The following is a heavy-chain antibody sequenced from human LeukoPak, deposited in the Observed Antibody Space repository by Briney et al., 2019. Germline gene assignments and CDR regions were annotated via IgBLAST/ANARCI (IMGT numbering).Heavy chain of an antibody. Sequence: GGSLRLSCAASGFTVSSNYMSWVRQAPGKGLEWVANIKQDGSEKYYVDSVKGRFTISRDNAKNSLYLQMNSLRAEDTAVYYCARPNYDFWSGPTYYFDYWGQGTLVTVSS. CDR1: GFTVSSNY. J-gene: IGHJ4*02. CDR2: IKQDGSEK. D-gene: IGHD3-3*01. V-gene: IGHV3-7*01. CDR3: ARPNYDFWSGPTYYFDY.